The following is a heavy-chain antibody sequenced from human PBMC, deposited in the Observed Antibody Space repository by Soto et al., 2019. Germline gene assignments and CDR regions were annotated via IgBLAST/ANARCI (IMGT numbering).Heavy chain of an antibody. V-gene: IGHV4-61*01. D-gene: IGHD2-15*01. CDR2: IYYGGST. J-gene: IGHJ6*02. Sequence: PSETLSLTCTVSGGSVSSGSYYWSWIRQPPGKGLEWIGYIYYGGSTNYNPSLKSRVTISVDTSKNQFSLKLSSVTAADTAVYYCAREHKGEYCSGGSCYRRYYGMDVWGQGTTVTVSS. CDR1: GGSVSSGSYY. CDR3: AREHKGEYCSGGSCYRRYYGMDV.